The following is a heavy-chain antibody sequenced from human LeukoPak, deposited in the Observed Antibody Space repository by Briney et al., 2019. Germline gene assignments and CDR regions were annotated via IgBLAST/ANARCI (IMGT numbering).Heavy chain of an antibody. CDR1: GFTFSSYA. V-gene: IGHV3-30-3*01. CDR3: ATASSSWSYTSDY. D-gene: IGHD6-13*01. Sequence: GRSLRLSCAASGFTFSSYALHWVRQAPGKGLEWVAVISYDGSNKYYADSVKGRFTISRDDAKNSLFLQTDSLRAEDTAVYYCATASSSWSYTSDYWGHGTLVTVSS. CDR2: ISYDGSNK. J-gene: IGHJ4*01.